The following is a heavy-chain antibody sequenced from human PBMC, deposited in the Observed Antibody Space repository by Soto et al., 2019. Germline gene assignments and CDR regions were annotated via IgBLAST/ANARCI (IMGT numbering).Heavy chain of an antibody. CDR2: ISSSSSYI. V-gene: IGHV3-21*01. D-gene: IGHD5-18*01. CDR3: ARGWGYSYGFYYYYYGMDV. CDR1: GFTFSSYS. J-gene: IGHJ6*02. Sequence: PGGSLRLSCAASGFTFSSYSMNWVRQAPGKGLEWVSSISSSSSYIYYADSVKGRFTISRDNAKNSLYLQMNSLRAADTAVYYCARGWGYSYGFYYYYYGMDVWGQGTTVTVSS.